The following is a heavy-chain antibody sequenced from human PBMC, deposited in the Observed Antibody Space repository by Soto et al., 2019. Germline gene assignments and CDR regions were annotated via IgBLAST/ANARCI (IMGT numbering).Heavy chain of an antibody. CDR1: GGSISSYY. Sequence: SETLSLTXTVSGGSISSYYWSWIRQPAGKGLEWIGRIYTSGSTNYNPSLKSRVTMSVDTSKNQFSLKLSSVTAADTAVYYCARGGYSYGYSDYWGQGTLVTVSS. CDR2: IYTSGST. V-gene: IGHV4-4*07. D-gene: IGHD5-18*01. J-gene: IGHJ4*02. CDR3: ARGGYSYGYSDY.